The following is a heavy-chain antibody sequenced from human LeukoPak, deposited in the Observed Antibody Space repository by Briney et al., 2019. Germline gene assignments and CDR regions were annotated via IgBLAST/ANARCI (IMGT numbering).Heavy chain of an antibody. CDR3: ARRYFDWLYYFDY. CDR2: INTNTGNP. CDR1: GYIFSTYG. D-gene: IGHD3-9*01. V-gene: IGHV7-4-1*02. J-gene: IGHJ4*02. Sequence: ASVKVSCKASGYIFSTYGIAWVRQAPGQGLEWMGWINTNTGNPTYAQGFTGRFVFSLDTSVSTAYLQISSLKAEDTAVYYCARRYFDWLYYFDYWGQGTLVTVSS.